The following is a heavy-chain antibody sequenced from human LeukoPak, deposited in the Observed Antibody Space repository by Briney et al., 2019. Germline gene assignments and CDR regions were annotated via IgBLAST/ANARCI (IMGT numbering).Heavy chain of an antibody. D-gene: IGHD1-26*01. CDR3: ASSYPGGVVVGATSLVGGY. V-gene: IGHV1-46*01. CDR2: INPSGGST. CDR1: GYTFTSYY. Sequence: ASVKVSCKASGYTFTSYYMHWVRQAPGQGLEWMGIINPSGGSTSYAQKFQGGVTMTRDTSTSTVYMELSSLRSEDTAVYYCASSYPGGVVVGATSLVGGYWGQGTLVTVSS. J-gene: IGHJ4*02.